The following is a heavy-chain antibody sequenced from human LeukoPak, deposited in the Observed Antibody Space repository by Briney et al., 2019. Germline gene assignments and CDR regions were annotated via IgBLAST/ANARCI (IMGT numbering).Heavy chain of an antibody. Sequence: APVKVSCKASGGTFSTYAISWVRQAPGQGLEWMGGIIPIFGRTNYAQKFQGRVTITADQSTSTAYVELTSLRSEDTAVYYCARSLIDYGGSYDAFDIWGQGTMVTISS. CDR1: GGTFSTYA. CDR3: ARSLIDYGGSYDAFDI. CDR2: IIPIFGRT. D-gene: IGHD4-23*01. V-gene: IGHV1-69*13. J-gene: IGHJ3*02.